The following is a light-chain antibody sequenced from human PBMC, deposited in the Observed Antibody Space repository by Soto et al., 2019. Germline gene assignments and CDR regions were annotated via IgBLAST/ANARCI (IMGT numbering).Light chain of an antibody. CDR1: RSVLYNSNNKNY. V-gene: IGKV4-1*01. CDR3: QQYYDTLFT. CDR2: WAS. J-gene: IGKJ3*01. Sequence: DFVMTQSPDSLAVSLGERATINCKSSRSVLYNSNNKNYLAWYQLKPGQPPKLLISWASTRESGVPDRFSGSGYGTDFTLTISSLQAEDVAIYYCQQYYDTLFTFGPGTKVEIK.